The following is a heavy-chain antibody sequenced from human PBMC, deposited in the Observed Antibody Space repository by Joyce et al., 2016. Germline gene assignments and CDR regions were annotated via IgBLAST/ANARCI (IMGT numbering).Heavy chain of an antibody. CDR3: ARVIDYDFWSGYLDY. J-gene: IGHJ4*02. CDR1: GFTFSSFY. V-gene: IGHV3-21*01. D-gene: IGHD3-3*01. Sequence: EVQLVESGGGLVKPGGSLRLSCAASGFTFSSFYMNWVRQAPGKGLEWVSSISRSSSYIYYADSVKGRFTISRDNAKNSLYLQMNSLRAEDTAVYYCARVIDYDFWSGYLDYWGQGTLVTVSS. CDR2: ISRSSSYI.